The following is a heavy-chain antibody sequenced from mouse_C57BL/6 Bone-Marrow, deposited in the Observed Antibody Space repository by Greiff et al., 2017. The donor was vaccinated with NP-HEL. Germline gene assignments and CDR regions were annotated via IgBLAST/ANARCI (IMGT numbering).Heavy chain of an antibody. CDR1: GFTFSNYW. V-gene: IGHV6-3*01. J-gene: IGHJ3*01. Sequence: EVKVEESGGGLVQPGGSMKLSCVASGFTFSNYWMNWVRQSPEKGLEWVAQIRLKSDNYATHYAESVKGRFTISRDDSKSSVYLQMNNLRAEDTGIYYCYDGYYWFADWGQGTLVTVSA. CDR2: IRLKSDNYAT. D-gene: IGHD2-3*01. CDR3: YDGYYWFAD.